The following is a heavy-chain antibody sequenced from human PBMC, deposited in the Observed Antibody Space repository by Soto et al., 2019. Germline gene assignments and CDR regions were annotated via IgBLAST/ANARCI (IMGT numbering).Heavy chain of an antibody. CDR3: ASMNGYNLGSGYFDY. CDR2: IIPIFGTA. D-gene: IGHD3-3*01. CDR1: GGTFSSYA. Sequence: SVKVSCKASGGTFSSYAISWVRQAPGQGLEWMGGIIPIFGTANYAQKFQGRVTITSDESTSTAYMELSNLRSEDTAVYYCASMNGYNLGSGYFDYWGQGTLVTVSS. J-gene: IGHJ4*02. V-gene: IGHV1-69*13.